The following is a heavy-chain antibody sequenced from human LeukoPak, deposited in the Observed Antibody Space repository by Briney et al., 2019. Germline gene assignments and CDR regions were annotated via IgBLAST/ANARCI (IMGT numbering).Heavy chain of an antibody. V-gene: IGHV3-23*01. Sequence: GGSLRLSRAASGFTFSNYWMHWVRQAPGKGLEWVSAISGSGGSTYYADSVKGRFTISRDNSKNTLYLQMNSLRAEDTAVYFCAKDLGTLISGSFYYYFDYWGQGTLVTVSS. CDR1: GFTFSNYW. CDR2: ISGSGGST. J-gene: IGHJ4*02. D-gene: IGHD3-10*01. CDR3: AKDLGTLISGSFYYYFDY.